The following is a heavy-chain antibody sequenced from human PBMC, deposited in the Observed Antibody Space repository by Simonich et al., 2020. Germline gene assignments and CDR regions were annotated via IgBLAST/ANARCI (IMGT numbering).Heavy chain of an antibody. V-gene: IGHV4-34*01. CDR2: INHSGST. CDR3: ARGKGWKNAFDI. J-gene: IGHJ3*02. D-gene: IGHD1-1*01. Sequence: QVQLQQWGAGLLKPSETLSLTCPVYGGSFSGYSWSWYRQPPGKGREWIGEINHSGSTNYNPSLKSRVTISVDTSKNQFSLKLSSVTAADTAVYYCARGKGWKNAFDIWGQGTMVTVSS. CDR1: GGSFSGYS.